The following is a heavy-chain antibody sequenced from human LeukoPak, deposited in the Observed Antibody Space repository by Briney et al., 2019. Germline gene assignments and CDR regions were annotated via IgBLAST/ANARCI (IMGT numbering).Heavy chain of an antibody. D-gene: IGHD5/OR15-5a*01. Sequence: SETLSLTCTVSGDSISSYYWSWIRQPPGKGLEWIGYIYYSGSTKYNPSLKSRVTISVDTSKNQFSLKLNSVTAADTAVCYCARDKGLPQAFDIWGQGTLVTVSS. V-gene: IGHV4-59*01. CDR3: ARDKGLPQAFDI. CDR1: GDSISSYY. CDR2: IYYSGST. J-gene: IGHJ3*02.